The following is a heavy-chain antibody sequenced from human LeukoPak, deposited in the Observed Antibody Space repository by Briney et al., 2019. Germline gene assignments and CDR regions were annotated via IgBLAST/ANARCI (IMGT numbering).Heavy chain of an antibody. Sequence: PGGSLRLSCAASGLIFSNYPMHWVRQAPGKGLEWVAVIWYDGSNKYYADSVKGRFTISRDNSKNTLYLQMNSLRAEDTAVYYCARGITMVRGVSQAPYYYYYGMDVWGQGTTVTVSS. V-gene: IGHV3-33*08. J-gene: IGHJ6*02. CDR3: ARGITMVRGVSQAPYYYYYGMDV. D-gene: IGHD3-10*01. CDR1: GLIFSNYP. CDR2: IWYDGSNK.